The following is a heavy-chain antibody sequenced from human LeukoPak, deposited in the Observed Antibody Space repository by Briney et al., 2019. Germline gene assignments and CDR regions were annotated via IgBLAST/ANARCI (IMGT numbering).Heavy chain of an antibody. CDR2: ICSSSSCT. J-gene: IGHJ4*02. D-gene: IGHD3-10*01. CDR3: ARGRSGSYPLPYYFDY. V-gene: IGHV3-11*05. CDR1: GFAFSDYY. Sequence: PGGSLRLSCAASGFAFSDYYMSWIRQAPGRGLEWVSYICSSSSCTNYADSVKGRFTISRDNAKNSLYLQMNSLRAEDTAVYYCARGRSGSYPLPYYFDYWGQGTLVTVSS.